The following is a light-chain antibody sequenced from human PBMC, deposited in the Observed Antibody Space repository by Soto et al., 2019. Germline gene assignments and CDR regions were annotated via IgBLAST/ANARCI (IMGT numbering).Light chain of an antibody. Sequence: AIQLTQSPSSLSASLGDSVTITCRASQGISSYLAWYQQKPGKAPKLLIYAASTLQSGVPSRFSGSGSGTEFTLTISGLQSEDVSIYFCQHYNFWPHSFGQGTKVDIK. CDR2: AAS. J-gene: IGKJ2*01. CDR3: QHYNFWPHS. CDR1: QGISSY. V-gene: IGKV1-8*01.